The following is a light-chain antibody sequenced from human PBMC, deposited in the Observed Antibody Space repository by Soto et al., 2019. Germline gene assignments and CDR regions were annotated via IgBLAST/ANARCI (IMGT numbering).Light chain of an antibody. CDR1: QSVGTN. V-gene: IGKV3-15*01. CDR3: QQYYNWPLIT. J-gene: IGKJ5*01. CDR2: GAF. Sequence: EIEVMQFPATLSVSPGERATLSCRASQSVGTNLAWYQQKPGQAPRLLIYGAFTRATDIPARFSGSGSGTEFTLTITSLQSEDFAVYHCQQYYNWPLITFGQGTRLEI.